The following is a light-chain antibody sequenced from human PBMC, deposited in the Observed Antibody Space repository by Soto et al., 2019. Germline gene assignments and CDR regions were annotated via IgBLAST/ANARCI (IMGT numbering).Light chain of an antibody. V-gene: IGKV3-20*01. CDR3: QHYRFSQWT. J-gene: IGKJ1*01. Sequence: IVLTQSPGTLSLSPGERATLSCRASQTGSNSYLAWYQHKSGQAPRLLIYGVYSRATGIPDRFSGSGSGTELTLTITRLEPEDSAVYFCQHYRFSQWTFGQGTKVEIK. CDR1: QTGSNSY. CDR2: GVY.